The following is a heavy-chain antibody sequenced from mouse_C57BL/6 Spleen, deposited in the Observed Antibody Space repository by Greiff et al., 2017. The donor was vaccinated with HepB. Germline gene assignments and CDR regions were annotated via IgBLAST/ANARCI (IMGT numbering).Heavy chain of an antibody. Sequence: EVKLVESGGGLVKPGGSLKLSCAASGFTFSDYGMHWVRQAPEKGLEWVAYISSGSSTIYYADTVKGRFTISRDNAKNTLFLQMTSLRSEDTAMYYCARGFITTVVAFYAMDYWGQGTSVTVSS. CDR3: ARGFITTVVAFYAMDY. J-gene: IGHJ4*01. CDR1: GFTFSDYG. V-gene: IGHV5-17*01. D-gene: IGHD1-1*01. CDR2: ISSGSSTI.